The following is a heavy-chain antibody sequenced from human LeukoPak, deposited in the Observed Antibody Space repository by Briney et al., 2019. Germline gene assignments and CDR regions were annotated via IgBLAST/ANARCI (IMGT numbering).Heavy chain of an antibody. D-gene: IGHD4/OR15-4a*01. V-gene: IGHV4-39*01. Sequence: SETLSLTCTVSAASISSSSHDWGWIRQSPGKGLEWIGSVYYGRTTYYSPSLDSRVTISLDTSANQFSLQLNSVTAADTAVYYCVRHDGRGGATMGAFDSWGQGSLVTVSS. CDR3: VRHDGRGGATMGAFDS. CDR1: AASISSSSHD. J-gene: IGHJ5*01. CDR2: VYYGRTT.